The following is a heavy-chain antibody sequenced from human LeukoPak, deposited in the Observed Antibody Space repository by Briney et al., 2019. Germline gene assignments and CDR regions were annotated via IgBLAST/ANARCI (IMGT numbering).Heavy chain of an antibody. D-gene: IGHD3-22*01. CDR3: SVRRYYFDNSGYYHAEYFQH. V-gene: IGHV4-39*01. J-gene: IGHJ1*01. Sequence: KPSETLSLTCTVSGGSISSTVYYWGWIRQPPGKGLEWIGSIYYSGRAYYNPSLRNRATISVDTSKNQFSLKLYSVTAADTAVYYCSVRRYYFDNSGYYHAEYFQHWGQGTLVTVSS. CDR1: GGSISSTVYY. CDR2: IYYSGRA.